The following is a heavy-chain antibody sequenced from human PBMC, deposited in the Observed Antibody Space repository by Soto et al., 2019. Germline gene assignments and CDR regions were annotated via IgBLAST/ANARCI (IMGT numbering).Heavy chain of an antibody. D-gene: IGHD5-12*01. J-gene: IGHJ4*02. CDR3: ARASRSGNTGYALDY. Sequence: EVQLVESGGGLVQPGGSLRLPWEASGFGFSDNWWNWFRQAPGRGLEWVANIKKDGSEKYYVDSVKGRFTISRDITTNSLYLQMNSLRAEDTAVYYCARASRSGNTGYALDYWGQGTLVTVSS. CDR1: GFGFSDNW. CDR2: IKKDGSEK. V-gene: IGHV3-7*01.